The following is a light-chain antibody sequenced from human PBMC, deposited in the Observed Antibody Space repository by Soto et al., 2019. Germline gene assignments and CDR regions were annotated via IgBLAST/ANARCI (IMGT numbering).Light chain of an antibody. CDR1: QSVASRN. V-gene: IGKV3-15*01. J-gene: IGKJ4*01. Sequence: EIVLTQSPGTLSLSPWERATLFCRASQSVASRNLAWYQQKPGQAPSLLIYGASTRATGIPARFSGSGSGTEFTLTINSLQSEDFAVYYCQQYSNWPLTFGGGTKVDIK. CDR3: QQYSNWPLT. CDR2: GAS.